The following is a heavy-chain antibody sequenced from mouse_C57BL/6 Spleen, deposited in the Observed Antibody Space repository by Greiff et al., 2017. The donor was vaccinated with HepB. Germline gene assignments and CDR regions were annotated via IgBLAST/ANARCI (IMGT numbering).Heavy chain of an antibody. CDR1: GFSLTSYG. D-gene: IGHD1-1*01. J-gene: IGHJ4*01. CDR2: IWRGGST. V-gene: IGHV2-5*01. CDR3: ANYYGSSYGYAMDY. Sequence: VKLVESGPGLVQPSQSLSITCTVSGFSLTSYGVHWVRQSPGKGLEWLGVIWRGGSTDYNAAFMSRLSITKDNSKSQVFFKMNSLQADDTARYYCANYYGSSYGYAMDYWGQGTSVTVSS.